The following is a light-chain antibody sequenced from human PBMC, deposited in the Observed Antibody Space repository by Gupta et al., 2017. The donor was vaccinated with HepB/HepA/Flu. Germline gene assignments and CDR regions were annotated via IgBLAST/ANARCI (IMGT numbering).Light chain of an antibody. CDR1: QSIAAS. Sequence: EIVLTQSPDFQSVTPKEKVTITCRASQSIAASLHWYQQKPDQPPRPLISHSSQSSSGVPSRFSGSGSGTDFTLTINSLEIEDAATYYCQQTSGFPITFGQGTRLEIK. V-gene: IGKV6-21*02. CDR3: QQTSGFPIT. CDR2: HSS. J-gene: IGKJ5*01.